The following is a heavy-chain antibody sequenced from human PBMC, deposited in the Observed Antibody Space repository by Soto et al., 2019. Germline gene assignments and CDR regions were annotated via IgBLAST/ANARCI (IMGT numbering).Heavy chain of an antibody. CDR3: ARGSSSSWQSYFDF. CDR2: ISNSGGST. CDR1: GFTFTNYA. V-gene: IGHV3-23*01. Sequence: GGSLRLSCAASGFTFTNYAMTWVRQAPGKGLDWVSGISNSGGSTYYADSVKGRFNNSRDNSKNTLYLQMNSLRAEDTAVYYCARGSSSSWQSYFDFWGQGTLVTVSS. J-gene: IGHJ4*02. D-gene: IGHD6-13*01.